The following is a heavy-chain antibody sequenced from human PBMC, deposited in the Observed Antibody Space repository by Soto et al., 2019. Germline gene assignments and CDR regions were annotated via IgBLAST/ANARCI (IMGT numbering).Heavy chain of an antibody. D-gene: IGHD2-2*01. CDR3: ARTIPPVAEVVPSPRELYFNY. J-gene: IGHJ4*02. V-gene: IGHV4-31*03. CDR2: VSYSGST. Sequence: QVQLQESGPGLVKPSQTLSLTCSVSGGSINSNNYFWSWIRQQPERGLQWIGYVSYSGSTLSNRSLTGRVPITLDTSKNQFSLRLNSVTAADTAVYFYARTIPPVAEVVPSPRELYFNYWSQGTQVTVTS. CDR1: GGSINSNNYF.